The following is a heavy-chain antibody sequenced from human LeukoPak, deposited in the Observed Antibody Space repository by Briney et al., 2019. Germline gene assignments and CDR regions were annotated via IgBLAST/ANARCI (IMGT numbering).Heavy chain of an antibody. V-gene: IGHV3-23*01. Sequence: GGSLRLSCGASGFTFSSYVMIWVRQAPGKGLEWVSSISGSGDNTYYADSVKDRFSISRDNSKTTVSLQMNSLRAEDTAVYYCAKGRGTAVASAETYWVRGTLVTVSS. CDR3: AKGRGTAVASAETY. CDR1: GFTFSSYV. CDR2: ISGSGDNT. D-gene: IGHD4-23*01. J-gene: IGHJ4*02.